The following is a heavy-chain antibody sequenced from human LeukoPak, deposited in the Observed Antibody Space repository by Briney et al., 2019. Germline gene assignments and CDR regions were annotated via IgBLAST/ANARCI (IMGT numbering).Heavy chain of an antibody. V-gene: IGHV3-11*04. Sequence: MSGESLRLSCKASGFTSSNYWMHWVRQAPGKGLEWVSYISSSGSTIYYADSVKGQFTISRDNAKNSLYLQMNSLRAEDTAVYYCARDGFWSGYSNYFDYWGQGTLVTVSS. CDR3: ARDGFWSGYSNYFDY. CDR1: GFTSSNYW. CDR2: ISSSGSTI. D-gene: IGHD3-3*01. J-gene: IGHJ4*02.